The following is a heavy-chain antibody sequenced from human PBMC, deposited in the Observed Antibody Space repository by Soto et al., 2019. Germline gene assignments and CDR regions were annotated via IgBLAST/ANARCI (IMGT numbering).Heavy chain of an antibody. D-gene: IGHD5-18*01. CDR1: VGSVIRDNYY. Sequence: KASETLSLTCTFSVGSVIRDNYYWSWIRQPPGRGLEGIGYIYYSGSSNYNPSLKSRVTISADTSKNQFSLKLSSVNAADTAVYYCARDQFRYGPYFFDDWGQGTLVTVSS. J-gene: IGHJ4*02. CDR2: IYYSGSS. V-gene: IGHV4-61*01. CDR3: ARDQFRYGPYFFDD.